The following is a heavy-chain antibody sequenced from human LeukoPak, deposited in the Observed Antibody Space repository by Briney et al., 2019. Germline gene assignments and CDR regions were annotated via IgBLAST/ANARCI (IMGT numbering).Heavy chain of an antibody. D-gene: IGHD2-2*01. J-gene: IGHJ4*02. CDR3: ARAIVVVPTATYYFDY. Sequence: SETLSLTCTVSGYSISSGYYWGWIRQPPGKGLEWIGSIYRSGSTYYNPSLKSRVTISVDTSKNQFSLKLSSVTAADTAVYYCARAIVVVPTATYYFDYWGQGTLVTVSS. CDR1: GYSISSGYY. V-gene: IGHV4-38-2*02. CDR2: IYRSGST.